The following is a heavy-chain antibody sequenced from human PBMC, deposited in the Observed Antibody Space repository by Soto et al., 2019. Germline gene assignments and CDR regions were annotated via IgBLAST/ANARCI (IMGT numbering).Heavy chain of an antibody. V-gene: IGHV3-23*01. CDR3: ANPSGYYFGLGSHDEASDM. Sequence: EVQLLESGGGLAQSGGSLRLSCAASGLSFRHYALTWVRQAPGKGLEWVSGIPVTGGNAWYADSVKDRFTISSDSGKNVVHLQMNSLRAEDTAVYFCANPSGYYFGLGSHDEASDMWGQGTGVTVFS. CDR1: GLSFRHYA. J-gene: IGHJ3*02. CDR2: IPVTGGNA. D-gene: IGHD3-10*01.